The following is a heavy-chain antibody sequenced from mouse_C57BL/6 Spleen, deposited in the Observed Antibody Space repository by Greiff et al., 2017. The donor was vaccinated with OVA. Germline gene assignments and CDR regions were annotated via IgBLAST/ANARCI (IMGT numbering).Heavy chain of an antibody. J-gene: IGHJ4*01. D-gene: IGHD2-2*01. CDR1: GYTFTSYW. V-gene: IGHV1-55*01. Sequence: VQLQQPGAELVQPGASVQMSCKASGYTFTSYWITWVKQRPGQGLAWIGDIYPGSGSTNYNEKFKSKATLTVDTSSSTAYMQLSSLTSEDSAVYYCARGDYGHEGYAMDYWGQGTSVTVSS. CDR2: IYPGSGST. CDR3: ARGDYGHEGYAMDY.